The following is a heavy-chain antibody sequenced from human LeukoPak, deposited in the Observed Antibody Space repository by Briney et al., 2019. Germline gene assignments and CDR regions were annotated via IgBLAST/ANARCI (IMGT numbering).Heavy chain of an antibody. J-gene: IGHJ6*02. Sequence: GRSLRLSCAASGFTFSSYAMHWVRQAPGKGLEWVAVISYDGSNKYYAESVKGRFTISRDNSKNTIYLQMNSLRGEDTAVYYCARGRGSGSLYGMDVWGQGTTVTVSS. CDR3: ARGRGSGSLYGMDV. D-gene: IGHD3-3*01. CDR2: ISYDGSNK. CDR1: GFTFSSYA. V-gene: IGHV3-30-3*01.